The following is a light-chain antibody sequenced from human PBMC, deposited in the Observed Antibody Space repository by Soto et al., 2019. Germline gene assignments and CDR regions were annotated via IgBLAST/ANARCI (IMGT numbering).Light chain of an antibody. CDR2: AAS. CDR3: HHYDKAPQT. V-gene: IGKV3-20*01. Sequence: EIVLTQSPGTLSLSPGDRATLSCRASQYMTRTYIAWYQQKPGQAPRLLIYAASNRATGIPDKFGGSVSGTDYSLTITILEPEDSAVYYCHHYDKAPQTFGQGTKVEIK. CDR1: QYMTRTY. J-gene: IGKJ2*01.